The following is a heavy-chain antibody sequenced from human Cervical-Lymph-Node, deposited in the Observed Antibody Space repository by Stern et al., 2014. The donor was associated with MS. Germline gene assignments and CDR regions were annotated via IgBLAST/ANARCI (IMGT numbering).Heavy chain of an antibody. V-gene: IGHV1-46*01. CDR2: NNPRGGRT. J-gene: IGHJ6*02. D-gene: IGHD2-15*01. CDR3: ASGGEVDGGDV. Sequence: QVQLVQSGTEVKKPGASVKVSCKASGYTLTIYYIHWVRQAPGQGLEWMGVNNPRGGRTTYAQKFQGRVTMTRYTSTSTAYMELSSLRSDDTAVYYCASGGEVDGGDVWGQGTTVPVFS. CDR1: GYTLTIYY.